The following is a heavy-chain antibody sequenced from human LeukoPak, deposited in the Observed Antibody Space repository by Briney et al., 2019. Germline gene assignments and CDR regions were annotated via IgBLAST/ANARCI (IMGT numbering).Heavy chain of an antibody. D-gene: IGHD1-26*01. CDR2: MNPNSGNT. Sequence: VASVTVSFKASGYTFTSYDINRVRQATGQGLEWMGWMNPNSGNTGYAQEFQGRVTMTRNTSISTAYMELSSLRSEDTAVYYCAGVASGSYSTRTYYFDYGGQGTLVTVSS. V-gene: IGHV1-8*01. J-gene: IGHJ4*02. CDR1: GYTFTSYD. CDR3: AGVASGSYSTRTYYFDY.